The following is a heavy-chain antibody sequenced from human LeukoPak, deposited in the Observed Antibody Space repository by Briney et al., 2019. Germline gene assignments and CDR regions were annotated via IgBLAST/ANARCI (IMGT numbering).Heavy chain of an antibody. CDR3: TRHVVGATREDY. CDR2: IRSKANSCAT. Sequence: GGSLRLSCAASGFIFSDSTMHWVRQASGKGLEWVGLIRSKANSCATTYAASVRGRFTISRNDSKNTAYLQMNSLKTEDTAVYYCTRHVVGATREDYWGQGTLVTVSS. V-gene: IGHV3-73*01. CDR1: GFIFSDST. D-gene: IGHD1-26*01. J-gene: IGHJ4*02.